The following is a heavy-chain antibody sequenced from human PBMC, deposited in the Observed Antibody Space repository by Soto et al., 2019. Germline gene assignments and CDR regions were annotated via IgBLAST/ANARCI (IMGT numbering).Heavy chain of an antibody. D-gene: IGHD1-26*01. Sequence: PSETLSLTCTVSGGSISSSSYYWGWIRQPPGKGLEWIGSIYYSGSTYYNPSLKSRVTISVDTSKNQFSLKLSSVTAADTAVYYCASLIWKWELRWFDPWGQGTLVTVSS. CDR1: GGSISSSSYY. V-gene: IGHV4-39*01. J-gene: IGHJ5*02. CDR3: ASLIWKWELRWFDP. CDR2: IYYSGST.